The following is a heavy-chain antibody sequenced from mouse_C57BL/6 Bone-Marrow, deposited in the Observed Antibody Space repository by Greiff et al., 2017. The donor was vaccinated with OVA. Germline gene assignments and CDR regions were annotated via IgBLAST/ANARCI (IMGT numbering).Heavy chain of an antibody. CDR3: ARLGLAWFAY. V-gene: IGHV1-81*01. D-gene: IGHD4-1*01. CDR1: GYTFTSYG. Sequence: VQLQQSGAELVRPGASVKLSCKASGYTFTSYGISWVKQRTGQGLEWIGEIDPRSGNTYYNEKFKGKATLTADKSSSTAYMELRSLTSEDSAVYFCARLGLAWFAYWGQGTLVTVSA. J-gene: IGHJ3*01. CDR2: IDPRSGNT.